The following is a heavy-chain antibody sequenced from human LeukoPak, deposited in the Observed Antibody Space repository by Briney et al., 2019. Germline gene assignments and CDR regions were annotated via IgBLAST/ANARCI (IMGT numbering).Heavy chain of an antibody. CDR3: AREEAAAGTWVSGIYYYYYMDV. V-gene: IGHV1-2*02. J-gene: IGHJ6*03. CDR2: INPNSGGT. D-gene: IGHD6-13*01. CDR1: GYTFTGYY. Sequence: ASVKVSCKASGYTFTGYYMHWVRQAPGQGLEWMGWINPNSGGTNYAQKFQGRVTMTRDTSISTAYMELSRLRSDDTAVYYCAREEAAAGTWVSGIYYYYYMDVRGKGTTVTVSS.